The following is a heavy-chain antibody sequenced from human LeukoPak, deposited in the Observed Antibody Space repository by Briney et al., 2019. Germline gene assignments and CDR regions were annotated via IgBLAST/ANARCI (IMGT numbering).Heavy chain of an antibody. D-gene: IGHD1-7*01. CDR3: VRDYPGTGYYYGLDV. J-gene: IGHJ6*04. Sequence: SETLSLTCTVSGGSIGTYYWTWLRQPPGKGLEWIGYIYYSGSTNYNPSLKSRVTISVDTSMNHFSLKLSSVTAADTAVYYCVRDYPGTGYYYGLDVWGKGTTVTVSS. CDR1: GGSIGTYY. CDR2: IYYSGST. V-gene: IGHV4-59*01.